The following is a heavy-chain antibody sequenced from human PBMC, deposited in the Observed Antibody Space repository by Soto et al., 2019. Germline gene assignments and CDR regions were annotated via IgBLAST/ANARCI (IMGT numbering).Heavy chain of an antibody. CDR3: AKDDLEDIAVAGHFDY. D-gene: IGHD6-19*01. V-gene: IGHV3-30*18. CDR2: ISYDGSNK. Sequence: GGSLRLSCAASGFTFSSYGMHWVRQAPGKGLEWVAVISYDGSNKYYADSVKGRFTISRDNSKNTLYLQMNSLRAEDTAVYYCAKDDLEDIAVAGHFDYWGQGTLVTVSS. CDR1: GFTFSSYG. J-gene: IGHJ4*02.